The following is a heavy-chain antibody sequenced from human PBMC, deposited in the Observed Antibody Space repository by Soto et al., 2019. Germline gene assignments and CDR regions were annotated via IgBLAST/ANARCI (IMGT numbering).Heavy chain of an antibody. CDR1: GYSISVYY. V-gene: IGHV1-2*04. CDR2: INPNSGGT. CDR3: ARERGGSYPYWYFGL. D-gene: IGHD1-26*01. Sequence: NLYRKTAGYSISVYYMDCGLHPPRQGLEWMGWINPNSGGTNYAQKFQGWVTMTRDTSISTAYMVLSRLRSDDTAVYYCARERGGSYPYWYFGLWGRRTLVTVSS. J-gene: IGHJ2*01.